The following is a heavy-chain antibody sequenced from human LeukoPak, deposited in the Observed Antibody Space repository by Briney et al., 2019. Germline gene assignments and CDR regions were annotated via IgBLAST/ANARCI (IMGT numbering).Heavy chain of an antibody. CDR1: GFTFSSYA. CDR3: AKPTGPYYYDSPNYFDY. D-gene: IGHD3-22*01. J-gene: IGHJ4*02. Sequence: PGGSPRLSCAASGFTFSSYAMSWVRQAPGKGLEWVSAFSGSGGSTYYADSVKGRFTISRDNSKNTLHLQMNSLRAEDTAVYYCAKPTGPYYYDSPNYFDYWGQGTLVTVSS. CDR2: FSGSGGST. V-gene: IGHV3-23*01.